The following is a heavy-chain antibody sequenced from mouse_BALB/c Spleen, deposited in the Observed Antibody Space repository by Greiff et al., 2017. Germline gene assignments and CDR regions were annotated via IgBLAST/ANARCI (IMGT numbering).Heavy chain of an antibody. Sequence: EVKLMESGGGLVKPGGSLKLSCAASGFTFSDYYMYWVRQTPEKRLEWVATISDGGSYTYYPDSVKGRFTISRDNAKNNLYLQMSSLKSEDTAMYYCARDGNWEGTYWGQGTLVTVSA. CDR1: GFTFSDYY. CDR2: ISDGGSYT. D-gene: IGHD4-1*01. J-gene: IGHJ3*01. V-gene: IGHV5-4*02. CDR3: ARDGNWEGTY.